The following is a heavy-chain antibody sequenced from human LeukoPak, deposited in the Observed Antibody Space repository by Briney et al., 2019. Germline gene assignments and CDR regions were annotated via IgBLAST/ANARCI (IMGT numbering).Heavy chain of an antibody. D-gene: IGHD2-2*01. CDR2: ISYDGSNK. CDR3: ATDIVVVPAAIG. Sequence: GGSLRLSCAASGFTFSSYGMHWVRQAPGKGLEWVAVISYDGSNKYYADSVKGRFTISRDNSKNTLYLQMNSPRAEDTAVYYCATDIVVVPAAIGWGQGTLVTVSS. V-gene: IGHV3-30*03. CDR1: GFTFSSYG. J-gene: IGHJ4*02.